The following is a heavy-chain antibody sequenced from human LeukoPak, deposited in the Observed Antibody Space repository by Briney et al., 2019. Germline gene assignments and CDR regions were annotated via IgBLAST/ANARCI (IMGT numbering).Heavy chain of an antibody. Sequence: ASVKVSCKASGYTFTGYYMRWVRQAPGQGLEWMGWINPNSGGTNYAQKFQGRVTMTRDTSISTAYMELSRLRSDDTAVYYCAISAMYGDYAFFYFDYWGQGTLVTVSS. J-gene: IGHJ4*02. CDR2: INPNSGGT. CDR3: AISAMYGDYAFFYFDY. CDR1: GYTFTGYY. V-gene: IGHV1-2*02. D-gene: IGHD4-17*01.